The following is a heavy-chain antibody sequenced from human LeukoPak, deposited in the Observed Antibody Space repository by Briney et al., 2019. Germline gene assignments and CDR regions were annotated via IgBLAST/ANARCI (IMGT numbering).Heavy chain of an antibody. V-gene: IGHV3-21*01. Sequence: GGSLRLSCAASGFTFSSYSMYWVRQAPGKGLEWVSSISSSSSYIYYADSVKGRFTISRDNSKNTLYLQMNSLRAEDTAVYYCAKDWRNLSKRGYSYGLDYWGQGTLVTVSS. CDR2: ISSSSSYI. CDR3: AKDWRNLSKRGYSYGLDY. CDR1: GFTFSSYS. J-gene: IGHJ4*02. D-gene: IGHD5-18*01.